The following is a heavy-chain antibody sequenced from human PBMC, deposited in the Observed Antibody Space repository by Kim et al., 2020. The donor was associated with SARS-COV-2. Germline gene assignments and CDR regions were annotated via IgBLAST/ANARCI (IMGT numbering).Heavy chain of an antibody. J-gene: IGHJ5*02. Sequence: GGSLRLSCAASGFTLSGYTMLWVRQAPGKGLEWICSISTSSTSINYADSVKGRFTISRDNAKNLLFLQMASLRGDDTAVYYCVREGTTADNFFDPWGQGT. D-gene: IGHD4-4*01. CDR3: VREGTTADNFFDP. CDR2: ISTSSTSI. CDR1: GFTLSGYT. V-gene: IGHV3-21*06.